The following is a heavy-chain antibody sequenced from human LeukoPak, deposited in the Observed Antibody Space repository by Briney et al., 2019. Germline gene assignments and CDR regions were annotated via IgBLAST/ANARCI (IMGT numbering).Heavy chain of an antibody. CDR2: IYPSDSDT. V-gene: IGHV5-51*01. Sequence: GESLKISCKSSGYSLTSYWIGWVRQMPGKGLEWMGTIYPSDSDTKYSPSFQGQVTISADKSISTAYLQWSSLKDSDTAMYYCARRAYYESSNYYHCDFWGEGTLVTVST. J-gene: IGHJ4*02. CDR3: ARRAYYESSNYYHCDF. CDR1: GYSLTSYW. D-gene: IGHD3-22*01.